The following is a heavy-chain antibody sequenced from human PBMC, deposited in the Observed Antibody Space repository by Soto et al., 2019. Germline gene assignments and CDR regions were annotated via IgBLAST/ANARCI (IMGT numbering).Heavy chain of an antibody. Sequence: EVQLLESGGGLVQPGGSLRLSCVASGFTFSSYAMSWVRQAPGKGLEWVSVISGSGGSTYYADSVKGRFTISRDNSKNTLYLQMNSLRAEETAVYYCSRRSSGWYFVYWGQGTLVTVSS. D-gene: IGHD6-19*01. CDR3: SRRSSGWYFVY. CDR1: GFTFSSYA. CDR2: ISGSGGST. J-gene: IGHJ4*02. V-gene: IGHV3-23*01.